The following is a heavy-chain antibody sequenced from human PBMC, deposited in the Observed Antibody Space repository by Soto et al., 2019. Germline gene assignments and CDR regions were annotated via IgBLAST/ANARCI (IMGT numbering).Heavy chain of an antibody. Sequence: GGSLRLSCAASGFTFSSYEMNWVRQAPGKGLEWVSYISSSGSTIYYADSVKGRFTISRDSAKNSLYLQMNSLRAEDTAVYYCASRLIFGELYGMDVWGQGTTVTVSS. J-gene: IGHJ6*02. CDR1: GFTFSSYE. D-gene: IGHD3-3*01. CDR2: ISSSGSTI. V-gene: IGHV3-48*03. CDR3: ASRLIFGELYGMDV.